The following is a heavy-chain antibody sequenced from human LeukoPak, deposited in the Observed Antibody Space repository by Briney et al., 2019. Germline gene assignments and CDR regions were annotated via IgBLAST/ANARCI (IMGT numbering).Heavy chain of an antibody. V-gene: IGHV4-4*07. D-gene: IGHD5-12*01. Sequence: PSETLSLTCTASGGSISSYYWSWIRQPAGKGLEWIGRIYTSGSTNYNPSLKSRVTMSVDTPKNQFSLKLSSVTAADTAVYYCARDLRYSGYDPRYGMDVWGQGTTVTVSS. CDR3: ARDLRYSGYDPRYGMDV. CDR2: IYTSGST. CDR1: GGSISSYY. J-gene: IGHJ6*02.